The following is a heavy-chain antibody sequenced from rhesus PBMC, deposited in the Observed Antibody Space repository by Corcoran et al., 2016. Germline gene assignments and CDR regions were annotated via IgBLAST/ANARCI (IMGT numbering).Heavy chain of an antibody. Sequence: QLQLQESGPGLVKPSETLSLTCAVSGGSISRNYWSWIRQPPGKGLEWIGRISGSGGRTDYTPSLKSRVTISTDTSKNQFSLKLSSVTAADTAVYYCARDRVTIFGVVITFDYWGQGVLVTVSS. V-gene: IGHV4-173*01. CDR3: ARDRVTIFGVVITFDY. J-gene: IGHJ4*01. CDR1: GGSISRNY. CDR2: ISGSGGRT. D-gene: IGHD3-3*01.